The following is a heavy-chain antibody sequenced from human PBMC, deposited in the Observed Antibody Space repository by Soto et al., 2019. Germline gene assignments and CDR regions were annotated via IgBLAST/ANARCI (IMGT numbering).Heavy chain of an antibody. V-gene: IGHV4-4*02. D-gene: IGHD1-26*01. CDR2: IYHSGST. CDR3: ARVSGSYYYGMDV. J-gene: IGHJ6*02. Sequence: QVQLQESGPGLVKPSGTLSLTCAVSGGSISSSNWWSWVRQPPGKGLEWIGEIYHSGSTNYNPSLKSRVTISVDKSKHQVALKLSSVTAADTAVYYCARVSGSYYYGMDVWGQGTTVTVSS. CDR1: GGSISSSNW.